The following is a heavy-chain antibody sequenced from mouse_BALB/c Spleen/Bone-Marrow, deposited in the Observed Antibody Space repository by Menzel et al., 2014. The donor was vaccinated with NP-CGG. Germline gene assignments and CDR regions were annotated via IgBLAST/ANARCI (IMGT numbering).Heavy chain of an antibody. D-gene: IGHD1-1*01. CDR1: GYTFTNYW. CDR2: IDPSDSET. Sequence: VQRVGSGPEFVKPWAPVKLSCTSSGYTFTNYWMNWVKQRPERGLEWLGRIDPSDSETHYNQKFKDKATLTVDKSSSTAYIQLSSLTSEDSAVYYCARGYYGRTYGWYFDVWGAGTTATVS. CDR3: ARGYYGRTYGWYFDV. V-gene: IGHV1-69*02. J-gene: IGHJ1*01.